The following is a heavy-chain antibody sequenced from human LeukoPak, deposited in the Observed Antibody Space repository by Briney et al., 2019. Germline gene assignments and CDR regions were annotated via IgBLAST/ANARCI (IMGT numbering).Heavy chain of an antibody. CDR2: IHSGGST. V-gene: IGHV3-53*01. Sequence: SGGSLRLSCAASVFTVSSNYMSWVRQAPGKGLEWVSIIHSGGSTYYADSVKGRFTISRDNSKNTLYLQMNSLRAEDTALYYCARHLYFDYWGQGTLVTVSS. J-gene: IGHJ4*02. CDR1: VFTVSSNY. CDR3: ARHLYFDY.